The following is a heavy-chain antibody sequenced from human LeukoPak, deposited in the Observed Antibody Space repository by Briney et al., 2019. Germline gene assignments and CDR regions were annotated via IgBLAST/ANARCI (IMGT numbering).Heavy chain of an antibody. V-gene: IGHV1-18*01. CDR3: ARDRWGYCSSTSCGWFDP. D-gene: IGHD2-2*01. J-gene: IGHJ5*02. CDR2: ISAYNGNT. Sequence: ASVKVSCKASGYTFTSYGISWVRQAPGQGLEWMGWISAYNGNTNYAQKFQGRVTITRDTSASTAYMELSSLRSEDTAVYYCARDRWGYCSSTSCGWFDPWGQGTLVTVSS. CDR1: GYTFTSYG.